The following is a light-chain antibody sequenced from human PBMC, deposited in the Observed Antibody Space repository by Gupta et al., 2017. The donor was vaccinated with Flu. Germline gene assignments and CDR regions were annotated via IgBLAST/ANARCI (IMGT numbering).Light chain of an antibody. V-gene: IGKV1-17*01. Sequence: DIQMTQYPSSLSASVGDRVTITCRASQDIRTDLGWYQQKPERAPNRLIYAASTLQSGVPARFSGSGSGTEFTLSINSLQPEDFATYDCLQHNSYPLTCGGGTKVEIK. CDR2: AAS. J-gene: IGKJ4*01. CDR1: QDIRTD. CDR3: LQHNSYPLT.